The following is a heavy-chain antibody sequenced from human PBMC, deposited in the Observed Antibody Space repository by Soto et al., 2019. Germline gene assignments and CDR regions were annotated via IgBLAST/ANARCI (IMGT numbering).Heavy chain of an antibody. V-gene: IGHV1-69*01. CDR3: AAPGGSSSSPYYYYGMDV. J-gene: IGHJ6*02. CDR2: IIPIFGTA. CDR1: GGTFSSYA. D-gene: IGHD6-6*01. Sequence: QVQLVQSGAEVKKPGSSVKVSCKASGGTFSSYAISWVRQAPGQGLEWMGGIIPIFGTANYAQKFQGRVTSTADESTSTAYMELSSVRSEDTAVYYCAAPGGSSSSPYYYYGMDVWGQGTTVTVSS.